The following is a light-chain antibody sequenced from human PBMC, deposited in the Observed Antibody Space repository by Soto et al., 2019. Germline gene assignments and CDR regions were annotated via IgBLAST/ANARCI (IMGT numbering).Light chain of an antibody. J-gene: IGKJ1*01. CDR3: QQYSGSPET. CDR2: DTS. V-gene: IGKV3-20*01. Sequence: EIVWTQSPGTLSLSPGERAVLSCSASQTIANIYLAWYQHKPGRPPRLLIYDTSTRATGTPDMFIASVSGTDFTLTFSRLEPEEFHVYYCQQYSGSPETFGPGTKVEIK. CDR1: QTIANIY.